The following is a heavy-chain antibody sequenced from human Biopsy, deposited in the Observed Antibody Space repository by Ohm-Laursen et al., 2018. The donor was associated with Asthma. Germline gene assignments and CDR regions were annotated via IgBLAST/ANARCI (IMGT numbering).Heavy chain of an antibody. V-gene: IGHV1-69*01. D-gene: IGHD5-12*01. Sequence: SSVTVSCKASGDSFSNYAISWVRQAPGQGLEWMGGLIPVLGTPDHARMFEGRVTITADESTSTAYMELGSLSSEDTAVYYWARGYSGSDRIVYYYSGLEVWGQGTTVTVSS. J-gene: IGHJ6*02. CDR2: LIPVLGTP. CDR3: ARGYSGSDRIVYYYSGLEV. CDR1: GDSFSNYA.